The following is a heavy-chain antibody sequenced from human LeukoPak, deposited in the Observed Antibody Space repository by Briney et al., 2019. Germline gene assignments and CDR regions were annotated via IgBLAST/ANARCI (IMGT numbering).Heavy chain of an antibody. Sequence: VXVSXXASGYTFTGYYMXWVRQAPGQGLEWMGWINPNSGGTNYAQKFQGRVTMTRDTSISTAYMELSRLRSDDTAVYYCARDNEEGRFDYWGQGTLVTVSS. CDR1: GYTFTGYY. CDR3: ARDNEEGRFDY. V-gene: IGHV1-2*02. J-gene: IGHJ4*02. D-gene: IGHD1-1*01. CDR2: INPNSGGT.